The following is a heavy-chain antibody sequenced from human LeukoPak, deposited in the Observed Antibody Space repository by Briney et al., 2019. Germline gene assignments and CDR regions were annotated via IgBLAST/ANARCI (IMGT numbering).Heavy chain of an antibody. CDR3: ASTLYCSSTSCYHDAFDI. CDR1: GYTFTYRY. V-gene: IGHV1-45*02. J-gene: IGHJ3*02. Sequence: ASVKVSCKASGYTFTYRYLHWVRQAPGQALEWMGWITPFNGNTNYAQEFQDRVTITRDRSMSTAYMELSSLRSEDTAMYYCASTLYCSSTSCYHDAFDIWGQGTMVTVSS. CDR2: ITPFNGNT. D-gene: IGHD2-2*01.